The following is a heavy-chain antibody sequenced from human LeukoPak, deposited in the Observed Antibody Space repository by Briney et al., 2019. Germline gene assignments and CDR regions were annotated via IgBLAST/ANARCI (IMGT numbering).Heavy chain of an antibody. V-gene: IGHV4-59*12. CDR2: IYYSGST. CDR3: ARAKAGYCSGGSCYSSYYYYYMDV. D-gene: IGHD2-15*01. CDR1: GGSINTYY. Sequence: PSETLSLTCTVSGGSINTYYWNWIRQPPGKGLEWIGYIYYSGSTNYNPSLKSRVTISLDTSKNQFSLKLSSVTAADTAVYYCARAKAGYCSGGSCYSSYYYYYMDVWGKGTTVTISS. J-gene: IGHJ6*03.